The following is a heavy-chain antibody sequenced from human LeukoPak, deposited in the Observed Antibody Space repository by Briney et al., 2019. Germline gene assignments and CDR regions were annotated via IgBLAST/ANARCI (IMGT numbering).Heavy chain of an antibody. CDR2: ISGSGGST. Sequence: PGGTLRLSCAASGFTFSSYGMSWVRQAPGKGLEWVSAISGSGGSTYYADSVKGRFTISRDNSKNTLYLQMNSLRAEDTAIYYCAKTSPELRYFDWLSYNAFDMWGQGTMVTVSS. D-gene: IGHD3-9*01. J-gene: IGHJ3*02. CDR3: AKTSPELRYFDWLSYNAFDM. CDR1: GFTFSSYG. V-gene: IGHV3-23*01.